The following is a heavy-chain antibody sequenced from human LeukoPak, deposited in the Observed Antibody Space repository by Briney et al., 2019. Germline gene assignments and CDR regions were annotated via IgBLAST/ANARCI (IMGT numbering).Heavy chain of an antibody. V-gene: IGHV3-7*01. CDR3: ARAKGYSGYDYGY. CDR2: IKQDGSEK. CDR1: GFTFSSYW. Sequence: GGSLRLSCAASGFTFSSYWMGWVRQAPGKGLEWVANIKQDGSEKYYVDSVKGRFTISRDNAKNSLYLQMNSLRAEDTAVYYCARAKGYSGYDYGYWGQGTLVTVSS. D-gene: IGHD5-12*01. J-gene: IGHJ4*02.